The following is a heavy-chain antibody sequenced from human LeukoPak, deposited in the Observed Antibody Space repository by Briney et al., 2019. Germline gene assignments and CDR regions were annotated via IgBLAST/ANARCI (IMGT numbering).Heavy chain of an antibody. D-gene: IGHD3-10*01. J-gene: IGHJ4*02. CDR2: IKRDGSDN. V-gene: IGHV3-7*01. Sequence: PGGSLRLSCAASGFAFSNYWMSWVRQAPGKGLEWVANIKRDGSDNYYVGSVEGRFTISRDNAKNSLYLQMSSLRAEDTAVYYCARVVRGGSGSNFDGWGQGTLVTVPS. CDR3: ARVVRGGSGSNFDG. CDR1: GFAFSNYW.